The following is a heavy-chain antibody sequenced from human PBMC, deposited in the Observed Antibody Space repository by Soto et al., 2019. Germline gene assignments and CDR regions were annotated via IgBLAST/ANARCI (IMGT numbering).Heavy chain of an antibody. D-gene: IGHD3-3*01. CDR3: ARGTYYDFWSGYYTGSGGYYYMDV. J-gene: IGHJ6*03. CDR2: ISSSSSTI. Sequence: EVQLVESGGGLVQPGGSLRLSCAASGFTFSSYSMNWVRQAPGKGLEWVSYISSSSSTIYYADSVKGRFTISRDNAKNSLYLQMNSLRAEDTAVYYCARGTYYDFWSGYYTGSGGYYYMDVWGKGTTVTVSS. V-gene: IGHV3-48*01. CDR1: GFTFSSYS.